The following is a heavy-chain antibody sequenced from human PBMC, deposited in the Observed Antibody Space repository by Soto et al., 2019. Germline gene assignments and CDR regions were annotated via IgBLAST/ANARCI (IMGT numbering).Heavy chain of an antibody. D-gene: IGHD2-8*02. V-gene: IGHV4-34*01. CDR3: ARDKITGRFDY. Sequence: QVQLQQWSAGLLKPSETLSLTCAVYGGSFSGYYWTWIRQPPGTGLEWIGEINHSGSTNYNPSLKSRVTISVDTSKNQFSLKLTSVTAADTAVYYCARDKITGRFDYWGQGTLVTVSS. J-gene: IGHJ4*02. CDR2: INHSGST. CDR1: GGSFSGYY.